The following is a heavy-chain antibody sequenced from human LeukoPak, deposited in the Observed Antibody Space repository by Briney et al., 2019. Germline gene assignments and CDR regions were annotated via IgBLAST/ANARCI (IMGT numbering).Heavy chain of an antibody. CDR2: INSDGRSI. CDR3: ANYLGGNAATRY. V-gene: IGHV3-74*03. D-gene: IGHD4-23*01. Sequence: GGSLRLSCAVSGFTFSSYWMHWVRQAPGKGLVWVSRINSDGRSITYADSVKGRFTISRDNAKNTLYLQMNSLRAEDAAVYYCANYLGGNAATRYWGQGTLVTVSS. J-gene: IGHJ4*02. CDR1: GFTFSSYW.